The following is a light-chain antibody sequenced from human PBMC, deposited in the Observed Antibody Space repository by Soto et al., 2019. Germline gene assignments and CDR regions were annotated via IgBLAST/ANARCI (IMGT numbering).Light chain of an antibody. Sequence: EIVLTQSPATLSLSPGERATLSCRASQSVRSYLAWYQQKPGQAPRLLIHDASSRATGIPARFSGSGSGTDFTHTLSSLEPEDFAVYYCQQRTNWPSSTFGQGTRLEIK. CDR3: QQRTNWPSST. V-gene: IGKV3-11*01. CDR2: DAS. CDR1: QSVRSY. J-gene: IGKJ5*01.